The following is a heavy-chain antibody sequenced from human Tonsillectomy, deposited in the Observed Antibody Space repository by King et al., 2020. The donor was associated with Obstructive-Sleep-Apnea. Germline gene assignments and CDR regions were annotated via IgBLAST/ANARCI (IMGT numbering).Heavy chain of an antibody. J-gene: IGHJ6*02. CDR2: MFTSGST. CDR3: ARDVPYDWLVPYYYYGMDV. Sequence: QLQESGPGLVKPSETLSLTCTVSGGSISSYSWAWIRQPAGEGLEWIGRMFTSGSTNCNPSLKSRVTMSVDTSTNQFSLKLSSVTAADTAVYYCARDVPYDWLVPYYYYGMDVWGQGTTVTVPS. V-gene: IGHV4-4*07. D-gene: IGHD3-9*01. CDR1: GGSISSYS.